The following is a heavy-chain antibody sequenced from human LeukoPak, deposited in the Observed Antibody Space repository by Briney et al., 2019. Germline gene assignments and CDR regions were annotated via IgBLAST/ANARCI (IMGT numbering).Heavy chain of an antibody. J-gene: IGHJ6*02. Sequence: PGGSLRLSCAPSGFTFSSYAMHWVRQAPGKGLEWVAVISHDGSNKYYADSVKGRFTISRDNSKNTLYLQMNSLRAEDTAVYYCARDNDEAYYYYYGMDVWGQGTTVTVSS. CDR3: ARDNDEAYYYYYGMDV. CDR2: ISHDGSNK. D-gene: IGHD2-8*01. CDR1: GFTFSSYA. V-gene: IGHV3-30-3*01.